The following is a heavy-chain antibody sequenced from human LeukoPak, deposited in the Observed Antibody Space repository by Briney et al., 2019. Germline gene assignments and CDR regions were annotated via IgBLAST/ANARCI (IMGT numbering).Heavy chain of an antibody. CDR3: ARANFLYCSSSTCLFDY. J-gene: IGHJ4*02. Sequence: ASVKVSRKASGYTFTDYYMHWVRQAPGQGFEWMGWINPNDGDTNYAQKFQGRVTMTRDTSISTAHMEVSRLRSDDTAVYYCARANFLYCSSSTCLFDYWGQGTLVTVPS. V-gene: IGHV1-2*02. D-gene: IGHD2-2*01. CDR1: GYTFTDYY. CDR2: INPNDGDT.